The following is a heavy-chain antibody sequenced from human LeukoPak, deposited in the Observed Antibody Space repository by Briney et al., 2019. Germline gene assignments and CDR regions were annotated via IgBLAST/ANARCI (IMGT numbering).Heavy chain of an antibody. D-gene: IGHD3-3*01. CDR3: AKTPDDDPFGYYPTLAY. J-gene: IGHJ4*02. CDR2: ISGSGGST. Sequence: PGGSLRLSCAASGFTFSSYAMSWVRQAPGKGLEWVSAISGSGGSTYYADSVKGRFTISRDNSKSTLYLQMNSLSVEDTAMYFCAKTPDDDPFGYYPTLAYWGQGTLVTVSS. V-gene: IGHV3-23*01. CDR1: GFTFSSYA.